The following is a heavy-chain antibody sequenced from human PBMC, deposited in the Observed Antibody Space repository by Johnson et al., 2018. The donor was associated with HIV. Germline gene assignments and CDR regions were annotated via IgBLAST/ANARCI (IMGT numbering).Heavy chain of an antibody. Sequence: VQLVESGGGLVQPGGSLRLSCAASGFTFSSYDMHWVRQATGKGLEWVSAIGTAGDTYYPGSVKGRFTISRDNGKNSLHLQMSSLRAEDTALYYCAREGKYCTNGVWGQGTMVTVSS. J-gene: IGHJ3*01. D-gene: IGHD2-8*01. V-gene: IGHV3-13*01. CDR1: GFTFSSYD. CDR2: IGTAGDT. CDR3: AREGKYCTNGV.